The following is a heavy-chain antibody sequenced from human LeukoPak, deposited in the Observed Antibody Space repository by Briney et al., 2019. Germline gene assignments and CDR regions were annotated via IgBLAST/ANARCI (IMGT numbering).Heavy chain of an antibody. CDR3: ARGRVWGLARGAKYDY. Sequence: SETLSLTCAVYGGSFSGYYWSWIRQPPGKGLEWIGEINHSGSTNYNPSLTSRVTISVDTSKNQFSLKLSSVSAADTAVYYCARGRVWGLARGAKYDYWGQGTLVTVSA. CDR1: GGSFSGYY. CDR2: INHSGST. V-gene: IGHV4-34*01. D-gene: IGHD1-26*01. J-gene: IGHJ4*02.